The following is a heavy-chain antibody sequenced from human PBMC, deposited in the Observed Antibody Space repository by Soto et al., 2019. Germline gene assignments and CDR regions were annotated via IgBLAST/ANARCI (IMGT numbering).Heavy chain of an antibody. Sequence: QDQLVQSGAEMSKPGASVKISCKASGKCFSNYAIHWVSQAPGQGLEWMGWINVGRGNLKYSERFQGKVTQTRDASASTAFMELSGLTSEDTAAYYCAGDEDDYSSSWGRFDFWGQGTPVTVSS. D-gene: IGHD6-13*01. V-gene: IGHV1-3*01. CDR3: AGDEDDYSSSWGRFDF. J-gene: IGHJ4*02. CDR2: INVGRGNL. CDR1: GKCFSNYA.